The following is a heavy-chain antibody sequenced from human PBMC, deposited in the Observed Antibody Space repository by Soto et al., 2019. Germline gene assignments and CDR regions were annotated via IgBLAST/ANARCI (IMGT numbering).Heavy chain of an antibody. CDR2: INQDESVK. Sequence: GRPLRLSCATSGFALSNYWMTWVRQAPGKGLEWVANINQDESVKNYVDSVKGRFTISRDNAGNSLFLQMDSLRAEDTAVYYCARDAVAGNGLWDYFGPWGQGTLVTVSS. J-gene: IGHJ5*02. CDR1: GFALSNYW. D-gene: IGHD6-19*01. CDR3: ARDAVAGNGLWDYFGP. V-gene: IGHV3-7*03.